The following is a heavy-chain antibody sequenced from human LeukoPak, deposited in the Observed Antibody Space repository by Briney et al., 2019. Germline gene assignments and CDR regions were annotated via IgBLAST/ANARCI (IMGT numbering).Heavy chain of an antibody. D-gene: IGHD4-23*01. CDR2: IDFEGVDK. CDR3: AKDLHGGYSSDY. CDR1: GFTFNNIG. J-gene: IGHJ4*02. Sequence: PGGSLRLSXAASGFTFNNIGMHWVRQAPGKGLEFVSFIDFEGVDKYYADSVKGRFTISKDYSKATLYLQMNSLRPEDTAIYYCAKDLHGGYSSDYWGQGTLVTVSS. V-gene: IGHV3-30*02.